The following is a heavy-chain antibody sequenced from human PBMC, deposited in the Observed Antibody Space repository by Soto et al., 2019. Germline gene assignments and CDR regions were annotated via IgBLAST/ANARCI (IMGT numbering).Heavy chain of an antibody. CDR2: ITHSGST. J-gene: IGHJ4*02. CDR1: GGSSITYY. CDR3: ASSIAVAGDFDY. D-gene: IGHD6-19*01. V-gene: IGHV4-34*01. Sequence: SETLSLTCAVYGGSSITYYWTWIRQPPGKGLGWIGEITHSGSTNYNPSLKSRVTISVDTSNNQFSLKLSSVTAADTAVYYCASSIAVAGDFDYWGQGTLVTVSS.